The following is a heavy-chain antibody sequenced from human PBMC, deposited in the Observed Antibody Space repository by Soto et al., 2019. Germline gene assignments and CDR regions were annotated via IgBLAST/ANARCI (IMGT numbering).Heavy chain of an antibody. V-gene: IGHV3-15*01. CDR3: TTGGYCSGGSCYGDDAFDI. CDR1: GFTFSNAW. CDR2: IKSKTDGGTT. D-gene: IGHD2-15*01. Sequence: EVQLVESGGGLVKPGGSLRLSCAASGFTFSNAWMSWVRQAPGKGLEWVGRIKSKTDGGTTDYAAPMKGRFTISRDDSKNTLYLQMNSLKTEDTAVYYCTTGGYCSGGSCYGDDAFDIWGQGTMVTVSS. J-gene: IGHJ3*02.